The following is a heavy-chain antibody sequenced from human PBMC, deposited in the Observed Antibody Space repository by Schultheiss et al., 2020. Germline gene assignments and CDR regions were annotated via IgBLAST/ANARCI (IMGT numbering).Heavy chain of an antibody. CDR3: ASSLRPSSSWYGPYYYYYYGMDV. CDR1: GFTFSGSA. V-gene: IGHV3-7*01. D-gene: IGHD6-13*01. Sequence: GGSLRLSCAASGFTFSGSAMHWVRQAPGKGLEWVANIKQDGSEKYYVDSVKGRFTISRDNAKNSLYLQMNSLRAEDTAVYYCASSLRPSSSWYGPYYYYYYGMDVWGQGTTVTVYS. CDR2: IKQDGSEK. J-gene: IGHJ6*02.